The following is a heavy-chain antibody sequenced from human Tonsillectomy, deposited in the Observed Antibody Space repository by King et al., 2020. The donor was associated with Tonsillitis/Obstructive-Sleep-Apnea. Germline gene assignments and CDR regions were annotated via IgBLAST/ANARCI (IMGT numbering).Heavy chain of an antibody. V-gene: IGHV3-33*01. CDR2: IWYDGSNK. J-gene: IGHJ4*02. Sequence: VQLVESGGGVVQPGRSLRISCAASGFTFSSYGMHWVRQAPGKGLEWVAVIWYDGSNKYHADSVKGRFTISRDNSKNTMYLQMNSLRAEDTAVYYCARGGTVDWGDYWGQGTLVTVSS. CDR3: ARGGTVDWGDY. CDR1: GFTFSSYG. D-gene: IGHD3/OR15-3a*01.